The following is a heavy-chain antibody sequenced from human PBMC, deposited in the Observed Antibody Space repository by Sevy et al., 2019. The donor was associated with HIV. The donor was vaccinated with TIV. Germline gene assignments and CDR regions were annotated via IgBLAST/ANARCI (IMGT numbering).Heavy chain of an antibody. CDR2: INPNSGGT. V-gene: IGHV1-2*02. Sequence: ASVKVSCKASGYTFTGYSMHWVRQAPGQGLEWMGCINPNSGGTNYAQKFQGRVTMTRDTSISTASLELSSLRSDDTAVYYCARVWNSDYYDSTGPNWFDPWGQGTLVTVSS. CDR1: GYTFTGYS. CDR3: ARVWNSDYYDSTGPNWFDP. J-gene: IGHJ5*02. D-gene: IGHD3-22*01.